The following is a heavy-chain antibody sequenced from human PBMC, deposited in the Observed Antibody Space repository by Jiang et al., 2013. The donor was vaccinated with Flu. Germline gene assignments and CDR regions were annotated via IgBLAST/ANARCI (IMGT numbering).Heavy chain of an antibody. V-gene: IGHV5-10-1*01. CDR1: GYSFTSYW. CDR2: IDPSDSDT. CDR3: ARANYDSSGSNWFDP. Sequence: GAEVKKPGESLRISCKGSGYSFTSYWISWVRQMPGKGLEWMGRIDPSDSDTNYSPSFQGHVTISADKSISTAYLQWSSLKASDTAMYYCARANYDSSGSNWFDPWGQGTLVTVSS. D-gene: IGHD3-22*01. J-gene: IGHJ5*02.